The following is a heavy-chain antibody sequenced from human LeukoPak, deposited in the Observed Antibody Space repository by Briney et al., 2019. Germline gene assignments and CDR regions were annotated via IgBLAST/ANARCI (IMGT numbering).Heavy chain of an antibody. Sequence: PSQTLSLTCTVSGGSISSGSYYWSWIRQPPGKGLEWIGYIYYSGSTNYNPSLKSRVTISVDTSKNQFSLKLSSVTAADTAVYYCARVGGSSGWYVGYYYYYGMDVWGQGTTVTVSS. CDR2: IYYSGST. CDR3: ARVGGSSGWYVGYYYYYGMDV. CDR1: GGSISSGSYY. J-gene: IGHJ6*02. V-gene: IGHV4-61*01. D-gene: IGHD6-19*01.